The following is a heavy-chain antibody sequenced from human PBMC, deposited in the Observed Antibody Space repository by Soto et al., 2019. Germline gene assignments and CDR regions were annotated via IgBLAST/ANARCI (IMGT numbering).Heavy chain of an antibody. Sequence: PGGSLRLSCAASGFTFSDYEMNWVRQAPGRGLEWVSYIASSGRTTYYSDSVKGGFTVSRDNAKNSLFLQMNRLGVEDTAVYYCARARSGHSDNWFDPWGQGTLLTVSS. CDR1: GFTFSDYE. J-gene: IGHJ5*02. CDR2: IASSGRTT. CDR3: ARARSGHSDNWFDP. D-gene: IGHD1-26*01. V-gene: IGHV3-48*03.